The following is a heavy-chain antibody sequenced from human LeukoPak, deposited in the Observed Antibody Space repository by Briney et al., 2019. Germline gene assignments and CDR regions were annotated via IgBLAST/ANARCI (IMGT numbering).Heavy chain of an antibody. CDR1: GGSISSGGYS. V-gene: IGHV4-30-2*01. J-gene: IGHJ6*02. CDR3: AREGRYYGMDV. CDR2: IYHSGST. Sequence: SETLSLTCAVSGGSISSGGYSWSWIRQPPGKGLEWIGYIYHSGSTYYNPSLKSRVTISVDGSKNQFSLKLSSVTAADTAVYYCAREGRYYGMDVWGQGTTVTVSS.